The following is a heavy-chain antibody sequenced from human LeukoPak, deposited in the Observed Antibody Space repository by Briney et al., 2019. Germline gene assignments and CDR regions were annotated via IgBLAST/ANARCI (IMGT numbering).Heavy chain of an antibody. J-gene: IGHJ4*02. CDR1: GFTFSSYW. Sequence: GGSLRLSCAASGFTFSSYWMSWVRQAPGKGMEWVANMKYDGSEKDYVDSVKGRFTISRDKAKNSMYLQMNSLRAEDTAVYYCARDIAAAGLVFDYWGQGTLVTVSS. CDR3: ARDIAAAGLVFDY. V-gene: IGHV3-7*01. D-gene: IGHD6-13*01. CDR2: MKYDGSEK.